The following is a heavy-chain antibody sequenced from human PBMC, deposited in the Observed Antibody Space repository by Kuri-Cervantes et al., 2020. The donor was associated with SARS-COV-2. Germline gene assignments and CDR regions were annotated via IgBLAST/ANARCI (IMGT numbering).Heavy chain of an antibody. CDR2: ISSSGSTI. J-gene: IGHJ4*02. V-gene: IGHV3-48*03. Sequence: GESLKISCAASGFTFSSYEMNWIRQAPGKGLEWVSYISSSGSTIYYADSVKGRFTISRDNAKNSLYLLMNTLRAEDTAVYYCARVASDCSSTSCSDYWGQGTLVTVSS. CDR3: ARVASDCSSTSCSDY. D-gene: IGHD2-2*01. CDR1: GFTFSSYE.